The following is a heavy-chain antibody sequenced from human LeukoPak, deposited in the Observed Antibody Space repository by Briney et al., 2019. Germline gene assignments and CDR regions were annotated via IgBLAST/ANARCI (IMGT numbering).Heavy chain of an antibody. Sequence: GESLKISCKGSGYSFINYWIAWVRQMPGKGLEWMGIIYPGDSDTKYSPSFQGQVTISADKSISTAYLQWSSLKASDTAMYYCARLDDSSVYHSRFNYWGQGTLVTVSS. CDR1: GYSFINYW. CDR2: IYPGDSDT. CDR3: ARLDDSSVYHSRFNY. D-gene: IGHD3-22*01. J-gene: IGHJ4*02. V-gene: IGHV5-51*01.